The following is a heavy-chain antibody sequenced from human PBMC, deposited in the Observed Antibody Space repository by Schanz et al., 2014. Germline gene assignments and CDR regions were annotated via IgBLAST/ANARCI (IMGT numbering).Heavy chain of an antibody. CDR3: VRDTDYHFDY. J-gene: IGHJ4*02. V-gene: IGHV3-74*01. D-gene: IGHD4-17*01. Sequence: EMQLVESGGGLIQPGGSLRLSCAASGFTVTSYYMSWVRQAPGKGLEWVSRTSHDGSFTTFADSVKGRFTISRDKAKNALDLQLNSRRAEDRAVYYCVRDTDYHFDYWGQGTLVTVSS. CDR2: TSHDGSFT. CDR1: GFTVTSYY.